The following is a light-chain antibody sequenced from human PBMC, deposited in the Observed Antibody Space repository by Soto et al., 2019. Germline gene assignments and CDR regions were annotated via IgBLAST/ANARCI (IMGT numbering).Light chain of an antibody. CDR1: QSVSSSY. J-gene: IGKJ1*01. CDR3: QQYGSSPWT. V-gene: IGKV3-20*01. CDR2: GAL. Sequence: EIVLTQSPGTLSLSQGERATLSCRASQSVSSSYLAWYQQKPGQAPRLLIYGALSRATGIPDRFSGSGSGTDFPFTISRLEPEDFAVYYCQQYGSSPWTFGQGTKVEI.